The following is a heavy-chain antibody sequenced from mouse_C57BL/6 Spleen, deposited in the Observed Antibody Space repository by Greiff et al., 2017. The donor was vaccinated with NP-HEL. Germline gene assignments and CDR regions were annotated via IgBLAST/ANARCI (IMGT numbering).Heavy chain of an antibody. CDR1: GYTFTSYW. D-gene: IGHD2-2*01. CDR3: ARGGLRGAWFAY. J-gene: IGHJ3*01. CDR2: INPSNGGT. V-gene: IGHV1-53*01. Sequence: QVQLQQPGTELVKPGASVKLSCKASGYTFTSYWMHWVKQRPEQGLEWIGNINPSNGGTNYNEKFKSKATLTVDKSSSTAYMQLSSLTSEDSAVYYCARGGLRGAWFAYWGQGTLVTVSA.